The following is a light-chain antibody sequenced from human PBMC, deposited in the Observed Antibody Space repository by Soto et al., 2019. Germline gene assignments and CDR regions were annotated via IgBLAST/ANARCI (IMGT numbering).Light chain of an antibody. J-gene: IGLJ1*01. CDR2: GVT. CDR1: SSDVGGYNY. V-gene: IGLV2-14*01. CDR3: SSYTSASTLLYL. Sequence: QSALTQPASVSGSPGQSITISCTGTSSDVGGYNYVSWYQQHPGIAPKLLIYGVTNRPSGVSTRFSGSKSGNTASLTISGRQAEDEADYHCSSYTSASTLLYLFGPGTTLTVL.